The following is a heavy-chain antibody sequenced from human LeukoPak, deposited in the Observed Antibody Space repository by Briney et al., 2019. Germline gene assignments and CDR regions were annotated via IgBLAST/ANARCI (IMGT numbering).Heavy chain of an antibody. CDR1: GYTFTSYG. J-gene: IGHJ3*02. Sequence: GASVKVSCKASGYTFTSYGISWVRQAPGQGLEWMGWISVYNGNTNYAQKLQGRGTMTTDTSTSTAYMELRSLRSDNTAVYYCARGGPAYDSSGYADAFDIWGQGTMVTVSS. V-gene: IGHV1-18*01. CDR2: ISVYNGNT. CDR3: ARGGPAYDSSGYADAFDI. D-gene: IGHD3-22*01.